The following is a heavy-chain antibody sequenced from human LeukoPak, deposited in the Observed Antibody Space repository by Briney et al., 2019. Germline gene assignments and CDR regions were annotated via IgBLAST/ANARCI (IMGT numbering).Heavy chain of an antibody. D-gene: IGHD4-11*01. CDR1: GFIFNTYG. J-gene: IGHJ4*02. CDR2: ITYDGTNK. Sequence: GGSLRLSCAASGFIFNTYGMHWVRQAPGKGLEWVAVITYDGTNKYYADSVKGRFTISRDNSKNTLYLQMNRLRAEDTAVYYCAKTNDYSNYVSAYWGQGTLVIVSS. CDR3: AKTNDYSNYVSAY. V-gene: IGHV3-30*18.